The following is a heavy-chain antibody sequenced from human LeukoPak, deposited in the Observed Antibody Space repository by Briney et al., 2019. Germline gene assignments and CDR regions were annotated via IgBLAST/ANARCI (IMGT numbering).Heavy chain of an antibody. V-gene: IGHV1-69*06. J-gene: IGHJ4*02. D-gene: IGHD2-2*01. Sequence: SGKLCFKSAAGTFSSYAISWVRLAPGQGLEWMGMISPIFGTANYAQKFQGRVRITADKATSTAYMELSILRSEDTAVYYCARDRRWYCSSTSCSSGGDYWSQGTLVTVSS. CDR2: ISPIFGTA. CDR1: AGTFSSYA. CDR3: ARDRRWYCSSTSCSSGGDY.